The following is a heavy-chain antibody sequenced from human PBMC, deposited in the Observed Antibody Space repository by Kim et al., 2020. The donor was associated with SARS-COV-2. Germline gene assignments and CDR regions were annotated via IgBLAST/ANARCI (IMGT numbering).Heavy chain of an antibody. CDR3: ASEVGTGWSDY. J-gene: IGHJ4*02. V-gene: IGHV3-33*01. D-gene: IGHD6-19*01. Sequence: DYADSGKGRFTISRDDSKDTLYLQMNSLRVEDTAVYYCASEVGTGWSDYWGQGTLVTVSS.